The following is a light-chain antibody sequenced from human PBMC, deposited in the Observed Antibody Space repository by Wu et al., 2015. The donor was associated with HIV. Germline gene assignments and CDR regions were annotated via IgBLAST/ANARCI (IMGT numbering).Light chain of an antibody. V-gene: IGKV3-20*01. J-gene: IGKJ1*01. CDR1: QSVGGGH. Sequence: EIVLTQSPGTLSLSPGDRATLSCRASQSVGGGHLGWYQQKPGQAPRLLIYGASSRASGVPDRFSGSGSGRDFTLAISRLEPEDFAVYYCQQYGDSRWTFGQGTKVEIK. CDR3: QQYGDSRWT. CDR2: GAS.